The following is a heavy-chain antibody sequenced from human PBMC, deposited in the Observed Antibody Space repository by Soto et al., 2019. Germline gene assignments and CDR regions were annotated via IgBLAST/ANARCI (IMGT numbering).Heavy chain of an antibody. V-gene: IGHV4-34*01. CDR2: INHSGST. Sequence: PSETLSLTCAVYGGSFSGYYWSWIRQPPGKGLEWIGEINHSGSTNYIPSLKSRVTISVDTSKNQFSLKLSSVTAADTAVYYCARGKLSDYVWGSYRYHFDYWGQGTVVTVLL. D-gene: IGHD3-16*02. CDR3: ARGKLSDYVWGSYRYHFDY. J-gene: IGHJ4*02. CDR1: GGSFSGYY.